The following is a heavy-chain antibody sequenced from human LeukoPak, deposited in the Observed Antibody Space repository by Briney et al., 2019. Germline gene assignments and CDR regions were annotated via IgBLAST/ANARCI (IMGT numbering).Heavy chain of an antibody. V-gene: IGHV3-23*01. D-gene: IGHD2-15*01. CDR3: ARADLGSCSGGSCYGHY. CDR2: ISGSGGST. Sequence: PGGSLRLSCAASGFTFSSYAMSWVRQAPGKGLEWVSAISGSGGSTYYAHSVKGRFTISRDNSKNTLYLQLNNLRAEDTAVYYCARADLGSCSGGSCYGHYWGQGTLVTVSS. J-gene: IGHJ4*02. CDR1: GFTFSSYA.